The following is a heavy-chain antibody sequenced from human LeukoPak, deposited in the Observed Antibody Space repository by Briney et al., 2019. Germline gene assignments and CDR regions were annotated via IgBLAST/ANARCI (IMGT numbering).Heavy chain of an antibody. Sequence: GGSLRLSCAASGFTFSSYAMHWVRQAPGKGLEWVAVISYDGSNKYYADSVKGRFTISRDNSKNTLYLQMNSLRAEDTAVYYCARTGSSDAFDIWGQGTMVTVSS. CDR2: ISYDGSNK. CDR1: GFTFSSYA. V-gene: IGHV3-30*04. CDR3: ARTGSSDAFDI. D-gene: IGHD1-26*01. J-gene: IGHJ3*02.